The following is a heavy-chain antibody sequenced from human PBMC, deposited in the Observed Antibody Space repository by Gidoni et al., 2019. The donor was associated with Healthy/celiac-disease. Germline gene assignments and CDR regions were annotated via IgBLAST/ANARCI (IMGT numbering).Heavy chain of an antibody. V-gene: IGHV2-26*01. CDR3: ARILIAAPFRRLDP. J-gene: IGHJ5*02. CDR1: GFSLSNARMG. CDR2: IFSNDEK. D-gene: IGHD6-6*01. Sequence: QVTLKESGPVLVKPTETLTLTCTVSGFSLSNARMGVSWIRQPPGKALEWLAHIFSNDEKSYSTSLKSRLTISKDTSKSQVVLTMTNMDPVDTATYYCARILIAAPFRRLDPWGQGTLVTVSS.